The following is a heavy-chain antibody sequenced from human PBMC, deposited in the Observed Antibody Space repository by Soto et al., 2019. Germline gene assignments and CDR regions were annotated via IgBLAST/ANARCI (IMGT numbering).Heavy chain of an antibody. J-gene: IGHJ4*02. CDR1: GGSISSGGYY. Sequence: SETLSLTCTVSGGSISSGGYYWSWIRQHPGKGLEWIGYIYYSGSTYYNPSLKSRVTISVGTSKNQFSLKLSSVTAADTAVYYCARAYSNYFDYWGQGTLVTVSS. CDR3: ARAYSNYFDY. D-gene: IGHD4-4*01. V-gene: IGHV4-31*03. CDR2: IYYSGST.